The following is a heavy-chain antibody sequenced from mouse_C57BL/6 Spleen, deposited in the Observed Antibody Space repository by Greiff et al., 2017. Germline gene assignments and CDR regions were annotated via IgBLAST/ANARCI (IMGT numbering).Heavy chain of an antibody. J-gene: IGHJ2*01. CDR3: DLQQGDFDY. CDR2: IDPSDSYT. D-gene: IGHD3-1*01. V-gene: IGHV1-59*01. CDR1: GYTFTSYW. Sequence: QVQLKQPGAELVRPGTSVKLSCKASGYTFTSYWMHWVKQRPGQGLEWIGVIDPSDSYTNYNQKFKGKDTLTVDTSSSTAYMQLSSLTSEDSAVYYCDLQQGDFDYWGQGTTLTVSS.